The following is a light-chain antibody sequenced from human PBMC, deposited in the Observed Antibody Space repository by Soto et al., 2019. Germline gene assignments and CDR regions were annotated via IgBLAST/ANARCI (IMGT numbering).Light chain of an antibody. CDR1: GSDVGGYKY. V-gene: IGLV2-14*01. J-gene: IGLJ1*01. CDR3: SSYSSSSTLV. Sequence: QSVLTQPASVSGSPGQSITIACTGTGSDVGGYKYVSWYQQHPGKAPKLMIYEVSNRPSGVSNRFSGSKSGNTASLTISGLQAEDEADYYCSSYSSSSTLVFGTGTKVTVL. CDR2: EVS.